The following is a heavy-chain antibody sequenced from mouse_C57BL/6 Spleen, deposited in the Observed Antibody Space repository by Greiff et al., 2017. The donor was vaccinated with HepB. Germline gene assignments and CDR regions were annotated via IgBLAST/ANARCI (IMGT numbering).Heavy chain of an antibody. V-gene: IGHV5-17*01. Sequence: DVHLVESGGGLVKPGGSLKLSCAASGFTFSDYGMHWVRQAPEKGLEWVAYISSGSSTIYYADTVKGRFTISRDNAKNTLFLQMTSLRSEDTAMYYCARRYGNYVDYAMDYWGQGTSVTVSS. J-gene: IGHJ4*01. CDR1: GFTFSDYG. CDR2: ISSGSSTI. D-gene: IGHD2-1*01. CDR3: ARRYGNYVDYAMDY.